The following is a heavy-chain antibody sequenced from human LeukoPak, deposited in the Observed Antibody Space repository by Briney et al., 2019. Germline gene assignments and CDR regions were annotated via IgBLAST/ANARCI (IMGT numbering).Heavy chain of an antibody. Sequence: EGSLRLSCAASGCTFSSYRMHWIRQAQGKGLVWVSRINRDGRSTSYADSVKGRFTISTDTAKHTLYLQMNSLRVEDTAVYYCAILDYGGNSFDYWGQGTLVTVSS. D-gene: IGHD4-23*01. J-gene: IGHJ4*02. V-gene: IGHV3-74*01. CDR2: INRDGRST. CDR1: GCTFSSYR. CDR3: AILDYGGNSFDY.